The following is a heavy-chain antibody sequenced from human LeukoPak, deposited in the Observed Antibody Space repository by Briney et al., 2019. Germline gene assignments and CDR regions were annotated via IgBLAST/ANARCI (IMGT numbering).Heavy chain of an antibody. CDR1: GGSIRSGGYY. Sequence: SETLSLTCTVSGGSIRSGGYYWSWIRQHPGKGPEWIGYIYHSGSTYYNPSLKSRVTISVDTSENQFSLKLSSVTAADTAVYYCARARVGDQLLCGFDYWGQGTLVTVSS. V-gene: IGHV4-31*03. CDR3: ARARVGDQLLCGFDY. J-gene: IGHJ4*02. CDR2: IYHSGST. D-gene: IGHD2-2*01.